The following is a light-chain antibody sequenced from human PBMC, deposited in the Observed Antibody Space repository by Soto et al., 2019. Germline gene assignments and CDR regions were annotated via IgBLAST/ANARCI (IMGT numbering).Light chain of an antibody. CDR1: QTISKW. Sequence: IHMTQSPSTLSTSVFNKLIISFRDSQTISKWLVWYQQKAGKAPKVLIFDASILASGVPSRFSGSGYGTEFTLTISSLQHDDFATYYCQQYTGYSTWPSGQGSKADI. J-gene: IGKJ1*01. V-gene: IGKV1-5*01. CDR3: QQYTGYSTWP. CDR2: DAS.